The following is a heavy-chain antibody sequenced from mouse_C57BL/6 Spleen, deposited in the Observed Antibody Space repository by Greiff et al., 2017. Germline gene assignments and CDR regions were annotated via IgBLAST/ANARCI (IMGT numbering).Heavy chain of an antibody. V-gene: IGHV1-34*01. CDR1: GYTFTDYY. D-gene: IGHD2-4*01. CDR2: IYPNNGGN. J-gene: IGHJ2*01. CDR3: ARRAIYYDYDKGFDY. Sequence: EVKLQESGPELVKPGASVKMSCKASGYTFTDYYMHWVKQSHGKSLEWIGYIYPNNGGNGHNQQFKGKATSTVDKSSSTAYMGLRSLTSEDSAVYYCARRAIYYDYDKGFDYWGQGTTLTVSS.